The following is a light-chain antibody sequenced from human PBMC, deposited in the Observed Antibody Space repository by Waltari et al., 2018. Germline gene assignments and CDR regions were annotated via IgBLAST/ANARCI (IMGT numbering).Light chain of an antibody. CDR3: ASYVTTTTLVV. V-gene: IGLV2-14*03. CDR1: SHDLRASNY. J-gene: IGLJ3*02. CDR2: NVV. Sequence: QSALPQPASVSGSPGQSITLPCTGTSHDLRASNYTSRYQQHPGNAPKLLIYNVVYRPFGVSNRFSGSKSGNTASLAIAGLQPEDEANYYCASYVTTTTLVVFGGGTTLTVL.